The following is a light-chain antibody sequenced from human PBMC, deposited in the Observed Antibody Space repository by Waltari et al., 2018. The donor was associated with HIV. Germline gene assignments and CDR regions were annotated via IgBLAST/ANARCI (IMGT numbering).Light chain of an antibody. Sequence: QSALTQPPSASGSPGQSVTISCTGLSSDVGAYKYVSWYQHHPGKAPKLMIYEDNRRPSGVPDRFSGSKSGNTASLTVSGLQADDEADYYCSSYAGTNRLFGGGTKLTVL. CDR1: SSDVGAYKY. J-gene: IGLJ2*01. CDR3: SSYAGTNRL. CDR2: EDN. V-gene: IGLV2-8*01.